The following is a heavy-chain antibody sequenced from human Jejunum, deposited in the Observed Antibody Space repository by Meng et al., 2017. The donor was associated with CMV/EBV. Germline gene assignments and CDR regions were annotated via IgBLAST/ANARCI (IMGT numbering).Heavy chain of an antibody. CDR3: ATGDCTSASCSGWGAFDF. V-gene: IGHV3-7*01. D-gene: IGHD2-2*01. Sequence: YWMNWVCQAPGGGLEWVANIKQDGSERYYEGSVKGRFTISRDNAKNSIYLQMRSLRADDTALYYCATGDCTSASCSGWGAFDFWGRGTRVTVSS. CDR1: YW. CDR2: IKQDGSER. J-gene: IGHJ3*01.